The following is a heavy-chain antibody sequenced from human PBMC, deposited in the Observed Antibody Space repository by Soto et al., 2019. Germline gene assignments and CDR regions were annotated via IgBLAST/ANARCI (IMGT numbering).Heavy chain of an antibody. J-gene: IGHJ6*02. V-gene: IGHV3-21*01. CDR3: ASSNCSSTSCHWWWNYYYGMDV. CDR2: ISSSSSYI. CDR1: GFTFSSYS. D-gene: IGHD2-2*01. Sequence: EVQLVESGGGLVKSGGSLRLSCAASGFTFSSYSMNWVRQAPGKGLEWVSSISSSSSYIYYADSVKGRFTISRDNAKNSLYLQMNSLRAEDTAVYYCASSNCSSTSCHWWWNYYYGMDVWGQGTTVTVSS.